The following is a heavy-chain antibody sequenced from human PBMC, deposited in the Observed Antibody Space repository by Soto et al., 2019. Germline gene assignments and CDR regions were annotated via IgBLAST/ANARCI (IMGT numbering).Heavy chain of an antibody. CDR2: IKSDGSST. Sequence: EVQLVESGGGLVQPGGSLRLSCAASGFLFNTYWMFWVRQPPRKGLLWVSRIKSDGSSTNYADSVKGRFTISRDNAKNTLYLQMTSLRAEDTAVYYCAIGGGDYNYLDYWGQGILVTVSS. J-gene: IGHJ4*02. V-gene: IGHV3-74*01. D-gene: IGHD3-9*01. CDR3: AIGGGDYNYLDY. CDR1: GFLFNTYW.